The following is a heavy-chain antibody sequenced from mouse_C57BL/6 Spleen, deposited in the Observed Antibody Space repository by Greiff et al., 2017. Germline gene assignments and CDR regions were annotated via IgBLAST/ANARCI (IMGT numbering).Heavy chain of an antibody. CDR2: INPSSGYT. V-gene: IGHV1-7*01. CDR1: GYTFTSYW. CDR3: ARTRDPAWFAY. J-gene: IGHJ3*01. Sequence: QVQLQQSGAELAKPGASVKLSCKASGYTFTSYWMHWVKQRPGQGLEWIGYINPSSGYTKYNQKFKDKATLTADKSSSTAYMKLSSLTYDDSAVYYCARTRDPAWFAYWGQGTLVTVSA.